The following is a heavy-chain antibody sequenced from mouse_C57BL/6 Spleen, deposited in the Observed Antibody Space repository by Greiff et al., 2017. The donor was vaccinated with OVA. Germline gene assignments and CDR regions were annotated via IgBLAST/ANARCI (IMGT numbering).Heavy chain of an antibody. V-gene: IGHV5-12*01. J-gene: IGHJ1*03. D-gene: IGHD1-1*01. CDR2: ISNGGGST. Sequence: EVKLVESGGGLVQPGGSLKLSCAASGFTFSDYYMYWVRQTPEKRLEWVAYISNGGGSTYYPDTVKGRFTISRDNAQNTLYLQMSRLKSEETAMYYCARNGGSGYFDVWGTGTTVTVSS. CDR1: GFTFSDYY. CDR3: ARNGGSGYFDV.